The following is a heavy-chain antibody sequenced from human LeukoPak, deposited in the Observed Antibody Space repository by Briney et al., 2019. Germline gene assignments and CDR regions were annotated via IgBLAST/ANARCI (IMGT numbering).Heavy chain of an antibody. CDR2: IYYSGST. V-gene: IGHV4-39*07. CDR1: GVSISSSYSY. CDR3: ARVGSSSSFLYYFDY. J-gene: IGHJ4*02. D-gene: IGHD6-6*01. Sequence: PSETLSLTCTVSGVSISSSYSYWGWIRQPPGMGLEWIGSIYYSGSTYYNPSLKSRVTISVDTSKNQFSLKLSSVTAADTAVYYCARVGSSSSFLYYFDYWGQGTLVTVSS.